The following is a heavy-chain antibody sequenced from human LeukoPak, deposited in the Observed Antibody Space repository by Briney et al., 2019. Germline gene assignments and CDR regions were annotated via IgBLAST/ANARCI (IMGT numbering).Heavy chain of an antibody. V-gene: IGHV3-48*01. CDR2: ISSSSSTI. Sequence: GGSLRLSCAASGFTFSSYSMNWVRPAPGKGLEWVSYISSSSSTIYYADSVKGRFTISRDNAKNSLYLQMNSLRAEDTAVYYCARVGAAWQTTFDYWGQGTLVTVSS. CDR1: GFTFSSYS. D-gene: IGHD1-14*01. J-gene: IGHJ4*02. CDR3: ARVGAAWQTTFDY.